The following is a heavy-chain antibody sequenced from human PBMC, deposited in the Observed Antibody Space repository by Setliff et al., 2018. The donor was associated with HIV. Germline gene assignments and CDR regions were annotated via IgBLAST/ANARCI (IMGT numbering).Heavy chain of an antibody. D-gene: IGHD6-13*01. CDR2: INHSGST. J-gene: IGHJ1*01. CDR1: GGSLNGYY. Sequence: PSETLSLTCAVYGGSLNGYYWSWIRQPPGKGLEWIGEINHSGSTNYNPSLKSRVTMSVDTSKRQFSLKLNSVTAADTAVYYCARGRGSSWYKHWGQGTLVTVSS. CDR3: ARGRGSSWYKH. V-gene: IGHV4-34*01.